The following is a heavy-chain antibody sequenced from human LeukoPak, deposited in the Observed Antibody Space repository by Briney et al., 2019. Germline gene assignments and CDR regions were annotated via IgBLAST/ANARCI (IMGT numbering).Heavy chain of an antibody. CDR1: GGSISSGGYC. CDR2: IYHSGST. CDR3: ASADYANTRGAFDI. Sequence: QTLSLTCAVSGGSISSGGYCWSWSRQPPGRGVEWVGYIYHSGSTYYNPSLKSRVTISVDRSKNQFSLKLSSVTAADTAVYYCASADYANTRGAFDIWGQGTMVTVSS. J-gene: IGHJ3*02. D-gene: IGHD4-17*01. V-gene: IGHV4-30-2*01.